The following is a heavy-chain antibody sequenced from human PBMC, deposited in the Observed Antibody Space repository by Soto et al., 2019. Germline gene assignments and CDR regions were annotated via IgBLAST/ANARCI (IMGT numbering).Heavy chain of an antibody. D-gene: IGHD3-22*01. J-gene: IGHJ4*02. Sequence: QMQLQESGPGLVTHSQTLSLICSVPGGSISRPGYYWAWIRQHPARGLEWISSIAYSGNCSHNPSLQSRIILSVDTSQDWFSLGINSVSGAATAVYYCARVRRDGSGFPELCGQGARVAVSS. CDR2: IAYSGNC. CDR3: ARVRRDGSGFPEL. V-gene: IGHV4-31*03. CDR1: GGSISRPGYY.